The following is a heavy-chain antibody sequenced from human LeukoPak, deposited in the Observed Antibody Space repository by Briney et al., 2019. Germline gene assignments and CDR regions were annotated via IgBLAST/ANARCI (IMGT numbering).Heavy chain of an antibody. D-gene: IGHD3-9*01. V-gene: IGHV3-74*01. CDR3: ARDFDSITSFDY. CDR2: INTDGRST. CDR1: GFTVSSNY. J-gene: IGHJ4*02. Sequence: GGSLRLSCAASGFTVSSNYMSWVRQAPGKGLVWVSRINTDGRSTSYADSVKGRFTISRDNAKSTLYLQMDRLRAEDTALYYCARDFDSITSFDYWGQGTLVTVSS.